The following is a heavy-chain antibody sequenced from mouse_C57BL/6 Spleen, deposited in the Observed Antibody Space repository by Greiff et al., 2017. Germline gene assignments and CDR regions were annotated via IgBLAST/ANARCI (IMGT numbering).Heavy chain of an antibody. V-gene: IGHV1-59*01. CDR1: GYTFTSYW. CDR2: IDPSDSYT. J-gene: IGHJ4*01. D-gene: IGHD3-2*02. CDR3: ARRGTAQGRDYAMDY. Sequence: VQLQQPGAELVRPGTSVKLSCKASGYTFTSYWMHWVKQRPGQGLEWIGVIDPSDSYTNYNQKFKGKATLTVDTSSSTAYMQLSSLTSEDSAVEYCARRGTAQGRDYAMDYWGQGTSVTVSS.